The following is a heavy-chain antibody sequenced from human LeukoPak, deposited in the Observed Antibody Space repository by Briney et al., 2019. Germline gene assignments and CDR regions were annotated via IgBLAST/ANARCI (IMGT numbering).Heavy chain of an antibody. J-gene: IGHJ4*02. CDR2: IYYSGST. D-gene: IGHD6-19*01. V-gene: IGHV4-59*01. CDR3: ARSPSYSSGSDY. CDR1: GGSISSYY. Sequence: PSETLSLTCTVSGGSISSYYWSWIRQPPGKGLEWIGYIYYSGSTNYNPSLKSRVTISVDTSKNQFPLKLSSVTAADTAVYYCARSPSYSSGSDYWGQGTLVTVSS.